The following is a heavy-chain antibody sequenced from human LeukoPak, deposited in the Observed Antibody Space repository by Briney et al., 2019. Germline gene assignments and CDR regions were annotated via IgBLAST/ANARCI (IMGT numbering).Heavy chain of an antibody. CDR2: IIAYNGKR. D-gene: IGHD2-21*01. J-gene: IGHJ2*01. Sequence: ASVKVSCKASGYTFTNYGINWVRQAPGQGLEWMGWIIAYNGKRNYAQKVQGRVTMTTDTSTSTAYMELRSLRSDDTAVYYCARVVVVVPDDAGTWYFDLWGRGTLVTVSS. V-gene: IGHV1-18*01. CDR3: ARVVVVVPDDAGTWYFDL. CDR1: GYTFTNYG.